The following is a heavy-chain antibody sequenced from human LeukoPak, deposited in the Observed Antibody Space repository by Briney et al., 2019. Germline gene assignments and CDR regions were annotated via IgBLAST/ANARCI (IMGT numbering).Heavy chain of an antibody. Sequence: PSETLSLTCTVSGGSISDYYWSWIRQSPGKGLEWIAHIHYSGSTNYNSSLASRVTISMDTSKRQISLKLSPVTAADTAVYYCARDSPFEWAIFGDSFDIWGQGTVVAVSS. J-gene: IGHJ3*02. CDR3: ARDSPFEWAIFGDSFDI. V-gene: IGHV4-59*01. CDR2: IHYSGST. CDR1: GGSISDYY. D-gene: IGHD3-3*01.